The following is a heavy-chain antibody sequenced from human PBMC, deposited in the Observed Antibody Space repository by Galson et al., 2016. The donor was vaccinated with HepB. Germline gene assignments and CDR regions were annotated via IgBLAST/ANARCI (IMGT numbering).Heavy chain of an antibody. D-gene: IGHD1-26*01. CDR2: VSHSGST. Sequence: SETLSLTCAVFGGSFSGYYWTWVRQPPGKGLEWIGEVSHSGSTSFNSSLKSRAAISIAASKNQFSLKLRSVTAADTAVYYCARGPQPPLTRYSSDWYSVYWGQGTLVTVSS. CDR3: ARGPQPPLTRYSSDWYSVY. V-gene: IGHV4-34*01. J-gene: IGHJ4*02. CDR1: GGSFSGYY.